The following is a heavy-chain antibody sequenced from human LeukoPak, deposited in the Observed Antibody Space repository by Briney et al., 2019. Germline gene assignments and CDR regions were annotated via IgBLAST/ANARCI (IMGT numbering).Heavy chain of an antibody. Sequence: SETLSLTCIVSADAITSHFYWGWIRQPPGNGGKGLEWIASVYHSGANYVNPSLKSRVSTSVDTSKSHSYLTLTSVTAADTAVYFCARASFASGSYYFELWGQGTLIIVSS. CDR1: ADAITSHFY. CDR2: VYHSGAN. D-gene: IGHD3-10*01. CDR3: ARASFASGSYYFEL. J-gene: IGHJ4*02. V-gene: IGHV4-38-2*02.